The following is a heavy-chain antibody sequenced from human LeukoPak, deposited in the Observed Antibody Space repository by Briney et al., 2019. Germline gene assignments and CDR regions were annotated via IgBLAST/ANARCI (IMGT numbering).Heavy chain of an antibody. Sequence: GGSLRLSCAASGFTFSSYDMHWVRQATGKGLEWVSAITTRGDTYYSGSVKGRFTISKENAKNSLYLQMNSLRAGDTAVYYCARGLYSSGWYVPELDYWGQGTLVAVSS. CDR3: ARGLYSSGWYVPELDY. V-gene: IGHV3-13*04. J-gene: IGHJ4*02. CDR1: GFTFSSYD. CDR2: ITTRGDT. D-gene: IGHD6-19*01.